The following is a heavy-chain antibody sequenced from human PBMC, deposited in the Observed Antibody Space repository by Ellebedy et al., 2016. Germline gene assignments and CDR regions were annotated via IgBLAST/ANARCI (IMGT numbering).Heavy chain of an antibody. CDR2: IRREVYGATR. D-gene: IGHD5-24*01. Sequence: GESLKISXTTSGFKFGDYSMSWFRQAPGKGLEWVGVIRREVYGATREYAASVKGRFIISREDSRGMAYLQMNSLKIEDTAVYFCSRDRVNYNRPKRPKGGYWGQGTLVTVSS. CDR1: GFKFGDYS. J-gene: IGHJ4*02. CDR3: SRDRVNYNRPKRPKGGY. V-gene: IGHV3-49*03.